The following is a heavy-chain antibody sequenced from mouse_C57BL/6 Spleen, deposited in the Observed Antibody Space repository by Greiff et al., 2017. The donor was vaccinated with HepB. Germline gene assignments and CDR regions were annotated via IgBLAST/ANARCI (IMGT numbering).Heavy chain of an antibody. V-gene: IGHV3-6*01. Sequence: VQLKESGPGLVKPSQSLSLTCSVTGYSITSGYYWNWIRQFPGNKLEWMGYISYDGSNNYNPSLKNRISITRDTSKNQFFLKLNSVTTEDTATYYCARTGTVSYFDYWGQGTTLTVSS. J-gene: IGHJ2*01. CDR1: GYSITSGYY. CDR3: ARTGTVSYFDY. D-gene: IGHD4-1*01. CDR2: ISYDGSN.